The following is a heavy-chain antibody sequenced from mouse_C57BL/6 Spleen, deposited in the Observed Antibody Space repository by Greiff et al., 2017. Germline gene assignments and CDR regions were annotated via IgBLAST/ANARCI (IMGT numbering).Heavy chain of an antibody. CDR3: ARHDDYDFYAMDY. CDR2: ISNSGGST. V-gene: IGHV5-12*01. CDR1: GFTFSDYY. Sequence: EVQLVESGGGLVQPGGSLKLSCAASGFTFSDYYMYWVRQTPEKRLEWVAYISNSGGSTYYPDTVKGRFTISRDNAKHTLYLQMSRLKSEDTAMYYCARHDDYDFYAMDYWGQGTSVTVSS. D-gene: IGHD2-4*01. J-gene: IGHJ4*01.